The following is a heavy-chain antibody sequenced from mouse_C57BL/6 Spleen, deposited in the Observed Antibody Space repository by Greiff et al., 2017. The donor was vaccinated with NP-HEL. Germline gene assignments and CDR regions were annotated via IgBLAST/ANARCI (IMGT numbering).Heavy chain of an antibody. V-gene: IGHV1-82*01. Sequence: VQLQQSGPELVKPGASVKISCKASGYAFSSSWMNWVKQRPGKGLEWIGRIYPGDGDTNYNGKFKGKATLTADKSSSTAYMQLSSLTSEDSAVYCWARSYYYGSSYGYFDYWGQGTTLTVSS. CDR3: ARSYYYGSSYGYFDY. D-gene: IGHD1-1*01. CDR1: GYAFSSSW. J-gene: IGHJ2*01. CDR2: IYPGDGDT.